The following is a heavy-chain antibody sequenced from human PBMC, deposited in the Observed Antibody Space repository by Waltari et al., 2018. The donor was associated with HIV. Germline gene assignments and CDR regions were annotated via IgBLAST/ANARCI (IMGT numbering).Heavy chain of an antibody. D-gene: IGHD3-10*01. V-gene: IGHV3-23*01. Sequence: EVQLLESGGGLVQPGGSLRLSCAASGFTFSSYAMSWVRQAPGKGLEWVSAISGSGGNTYYADAVKGRFTISRDNSKNTLYLQMNSLRAEDTAVYYCANTIDLDSRNYYYYGMDVWGQGTTVTVSS. CDR2: ISGSGGNT. J-gene: IGHJ6*02. CDR3: ANTIDLDSRNYYYYGMDV. CDR1: GFTFSSYA.